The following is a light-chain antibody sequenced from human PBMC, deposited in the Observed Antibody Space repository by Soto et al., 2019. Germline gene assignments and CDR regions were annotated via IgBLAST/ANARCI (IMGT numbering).Light chain of an antibody. J-gene: IGLJ1*01. Sequence: QSALTQPPSASGSPGQSVTISCTGTSSDVGGYKYVSWYQQHPGKAPKLMIFEVNKRPSGVPDRFYGSKSGNTASLTGSGLQAEDEADYYCSSYAGINNLGVFGTGTKLTVL. CDR3: SSYAGINNLGV. CDR2: EVN. CDR1: SSDVGGYKY. V-gene: IGLV2-8*01.